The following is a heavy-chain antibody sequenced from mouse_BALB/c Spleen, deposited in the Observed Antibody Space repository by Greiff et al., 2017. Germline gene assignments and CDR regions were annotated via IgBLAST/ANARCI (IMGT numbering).Heavy chain of an antibody. Sequence: QVQLQQPGAELVRPGASVKLSCKASGYTFTSYWINWVKQRPGQGLEWIGNIYPSDSYTNYNQKFKDKATLTVDKSSSTAYMQLSSPTSEDSAVYYCTARGAMDYWGQGTSVTVSS. J-gene: IGHJ4*01. CDR2: IYPSDSYT. CDR3: TARGAMDY. V-gene: IGHV1-69*02. CDR1: GYTFTSYW.